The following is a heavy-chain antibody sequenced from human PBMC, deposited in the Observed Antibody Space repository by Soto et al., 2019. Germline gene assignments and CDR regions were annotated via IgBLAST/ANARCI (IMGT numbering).Heavy chain of an antibody. CDR2: IIPIFGTA. J-gene: IGHJ6*02. D-gene: IGHD6-19*01. Sequence: SVKVSCKASGGTFSSYAISWVRQAPGQGLEWMGGIIPIFGTANYAQKFQGRVTITADKSTSTAYMELSSLRSEDTAVYYCASSGYSSGWPYYYYGMDVWGQGTTVTVSS. CDR3: ASSGYSSGWPYYYYGMDV. V-gene: IGHV1-69*06. CDR1: GGTFSSYA.